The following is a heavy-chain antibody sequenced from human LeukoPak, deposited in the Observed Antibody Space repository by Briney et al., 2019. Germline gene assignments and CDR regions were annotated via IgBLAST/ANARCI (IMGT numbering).Heavy chain of an antibody. CDR2: ISSSSSYI. CDR1: GFTLTSYS. CDR3: AGGLSAY. D-gene: IGHD3-3*02. V-gene: IGHV3-21*03. Sequence: KTGGSLRLSCAAAGFTLTSYSKNSVRQAPGKGLEWVSSISSSSSYIYYADSVKGRFTISRDNVKNSLYLQMNSLRAEETAVCYCAGGLSAYCAQGTLVTVSS. J-gene: IGHJ4*02.